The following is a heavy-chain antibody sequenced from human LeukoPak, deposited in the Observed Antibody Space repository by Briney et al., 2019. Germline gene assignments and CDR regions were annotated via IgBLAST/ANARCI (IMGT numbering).Heavy chain of an antibody. CDR1: GFTFSDYY. V-gene: IGHV3-11*06. D-gene: IGHD6-13*01. Sequence: PGGSLRLSCAASGFTFSDYYMSWIRQAPGKGLEWVSYISSSSSYTNYADSMKGRFTISRDNAKNSLYLQMNSLRAEDTAVYYCARDGGAAAGTFEYYFDYWGQGTLVTVSS. CDR3: ARDGGAAAGTFEYYFDY. J-gene: IGHJ4*02. CDR2: ISSSSSYT.